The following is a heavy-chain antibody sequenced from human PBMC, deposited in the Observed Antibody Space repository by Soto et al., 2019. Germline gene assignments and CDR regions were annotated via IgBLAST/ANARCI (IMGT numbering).Heavy chain of an antibody. D-gene: IGHD2-21*02. CDR3: AKDIGVTQGTYYFDY. CDR2: ISWNNDNI. J-gene: IGHJ4*02. Sequence: EVQLVESGGGLVQPGRSLRLSCAASGFTFDDYVMHWVRQAPGKGLEWVSGISWNNDNIGYADSVKGRFTISRDNAKNSLYLQMNSLRPEDTALYYCAKDIGVTQGTYYFDYWGQGTLVTVSS. V-gene: IGHV3-9*01. CDR1: GFTFDDYV.